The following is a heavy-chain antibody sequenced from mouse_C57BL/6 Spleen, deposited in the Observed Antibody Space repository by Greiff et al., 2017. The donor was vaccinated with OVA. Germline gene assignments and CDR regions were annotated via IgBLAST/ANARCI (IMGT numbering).Heavy chain of an antibody. D-gene: IGHD2-1*01. J-gene: IGHJ4*01. CDR2: IDPSDSYT. Sequence: QVQLQQSGAELVKPGASVKLSCKASGYTFTSYWMQWVKQRPGQGLEWIGEIDPSDSYTNYNQKFKGKATLTVDTSSSTAYMQLSSLTSEDSAVYYCAGYYGNFYAMDYWGQGTSVTVSS. V-gene: IGHV1-50*01. CDR1: GYTFTSYW. CDR3: AGYYGNFYAMDY.